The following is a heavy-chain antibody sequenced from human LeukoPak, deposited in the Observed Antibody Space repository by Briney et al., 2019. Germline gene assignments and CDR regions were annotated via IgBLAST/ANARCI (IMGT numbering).Heavy chain of an antibody. Sequence: PGGSLRLSCAASGFTFSSHWMHWVRHAPGKGVGWVSRIKDDGIHTNYADSVNGRFTISRDNSRNTLSLQMNSLRVDDTAVYYCARGFRSVTTWGYFDYWGQGALVTVSS. CDR3: ARGFRSVTTWGYFDY. CDR1: GFTFSSHW. J-gene: IGHJ4*02. V-gene: IGHV3-74*01. D-gene: IGHD4-17*01. CDR2: IKDDGIHT.